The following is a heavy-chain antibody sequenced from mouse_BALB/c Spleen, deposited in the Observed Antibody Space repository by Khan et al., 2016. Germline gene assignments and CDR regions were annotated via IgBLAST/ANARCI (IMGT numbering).Heavy chain of an antibody. V-gene: IGHV1-20*02. D-gene: IGHD2-14*01. Sequence: VQLQQPGPELVKPGASVKISCKASGYSFTDYFMNWVMQSHGKSLEWIGRINPYNGDTFFNQKFKGKATLTVDRSSSTAHMELRSLASEDSAVYYCARYRYDAYFDVWGAGTTVTVSS. CDR1: GYSFTDYF. CDR3: ARYRYDAYFDV. CDR2: INPYNGDT. J-gene: IGHJ1*01.